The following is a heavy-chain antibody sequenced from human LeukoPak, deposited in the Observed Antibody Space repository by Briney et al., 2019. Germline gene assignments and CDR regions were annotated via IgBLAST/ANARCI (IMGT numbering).Heavy chain of an antibody. Sequence: PGGSLRLSCVASGFTFSNYGMHWVRQAPGKGLEWVAVISYDGSNKYYADSVKGRFTISRDNSKNTLYLQMNSLRAEDTAVYYCAKDRSGYEWWGYFDYWGQGTLVTVSS. CDR2: ISYDGSNK. J-gene: IGHJ4*02. D-gene: IGHD5-12*01. V-gene: IGHV3-30*18. CDR3: AKDRSGYEWWGYFDY. CDR1: GFTFSNYG.